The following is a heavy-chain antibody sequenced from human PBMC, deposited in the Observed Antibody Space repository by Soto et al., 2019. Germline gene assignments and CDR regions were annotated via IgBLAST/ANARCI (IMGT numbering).Heavy chain of an antibody. CDR3: ARLVYYDFWSGYPRDGMDV. V-gene: IGHV4-39*01. CDR1: GDSIDTSNYY. D-gene: IGHD3-3*01. CDR2: IYFSGRT. Sequence: SLTCTVSGDSIDTSNYYWGWIRQPPGKGLEWIGSIYFSGRTYYNPSLKSRVITSVDTAQNQFSLKLTSVTAADTAVYYCARLVYYDFWSGYPRDGMDVWGQGTTVTVSS. J-gene: IGHJ6*02.